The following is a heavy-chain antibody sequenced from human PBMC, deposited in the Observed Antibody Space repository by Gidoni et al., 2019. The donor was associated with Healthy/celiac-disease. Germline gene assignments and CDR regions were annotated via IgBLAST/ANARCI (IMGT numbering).Heavy chain of an antibody. CDR3: ARDTYYYDSSPAFDI. CDR2: ISSSSSYI. Sequence: EVQLVESGGGLVKPGGSLRLSCAASGFTFSSYSMNWVRQAPGKGLEWVSSISSSSSYIYYADSVKGRFTISRDNAKNSLYLQMNSLRAEDTAVYYCARDTYYYDSSPAFDIWGQGTMVTVSS. V-gene: IGHV3-21*01. D-gene: IGHD3-22*01. J-gene: IGHJ3*02. CDR1: GFTFSSYS.